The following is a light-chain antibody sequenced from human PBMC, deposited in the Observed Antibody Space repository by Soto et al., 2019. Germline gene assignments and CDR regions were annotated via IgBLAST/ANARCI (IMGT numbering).Light chain of an antibody. CDR2: GAS. CDR1: QGISNS. Sequence: EIVLTQSPATLSVSPGERATLSCRASQGISNSLAWYQQKPGQAPRLLIYGASTRATGIPARFSGSRSGTEFTHTISSLQSEDFAVYYCQQYNKWPPLTFGGGTKVEIQ. CDR3: QQYNKWPPLT. V-gene: IGKV3-15*01. J-gene: IGKJ4*01.